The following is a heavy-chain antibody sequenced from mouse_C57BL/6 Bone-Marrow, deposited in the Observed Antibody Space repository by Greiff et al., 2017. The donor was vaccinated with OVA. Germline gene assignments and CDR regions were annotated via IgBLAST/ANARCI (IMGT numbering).Heavy chain of an antibody. CDR2: FYPRSGNT. J-gene: IGHJ4*01. D-gene: IGHD4-1*01. CDR3: ITGIAMDY. V-gene: IGHV1-81*01. Sequence: QVQLQQSGAELARPGASVKLSCKASGYTFTSYGISWVKQSTGQGLEWIGEFYPRSGNTYYNEKFKGKATLTADKSSSTAYMELRNLTSEDSAVYFCITGIAMDYWGQGTSVTVSS. CDR1: GYTFTSYG.